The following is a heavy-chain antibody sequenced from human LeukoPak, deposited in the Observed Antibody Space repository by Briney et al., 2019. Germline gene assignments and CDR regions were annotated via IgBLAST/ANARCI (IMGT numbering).Heavy chain of an antibody. Sequence: SETLSLTCAVYGGSFSGYYWSWIRQPPGKGLEWIGEINHSGSTNYNPSLKSRVTISVDTSKNQFSLKLNSVTAADTAVYYCARGLYGDYSFDPWGQGTLVTVSS. CDR1: GGSFSGYY. CDR3: ARGLYGDYSFDP. CDR2: INHSGST. V-gene: IGHV4-34*01. J-gene: IGHJ5*02. D-gene: IGHD4-17*01.